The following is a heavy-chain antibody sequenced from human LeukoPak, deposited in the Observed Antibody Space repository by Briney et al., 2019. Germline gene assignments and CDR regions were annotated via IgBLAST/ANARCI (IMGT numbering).Heavy chain of an antibody. V-gene: IGHV1-2*02. CDR2: INPDIGGT. CDR3: ARGDAFDI. Sequence: ASVKVSCKASGYTFAGYYMHWVRQAPGQGLEWMGWINPDIGGTNYAQKFQGRVTMTRDTPITTAYMELSSLRFDDTAVYYCARGDAFDIWGQGTMVTVSS. J-gene: IGHJ3*02. CDR1: GYTFAGYY.